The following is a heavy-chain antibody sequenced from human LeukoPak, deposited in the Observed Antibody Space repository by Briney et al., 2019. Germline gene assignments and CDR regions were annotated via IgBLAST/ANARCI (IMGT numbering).Heavy chain of an antibody. V-gene: IGHV5-51*01. Sequence: GESPKISCKGSGYNFTNYWIGWVRQMPGKGLEWMGIIHPDDSDTRYSPSFQGQVTISADKSITTAYLQWSSQKASDTAMYYCARLQSDSHSTFDYWGQGTLVTVSS. CDR3: ARLQSDSHSTFDY. J-gene: IGHJ4*02. CDR1: GYNFTNYW. CDR2: IHPDDSDT. D-gene: IGHD5-18*01.